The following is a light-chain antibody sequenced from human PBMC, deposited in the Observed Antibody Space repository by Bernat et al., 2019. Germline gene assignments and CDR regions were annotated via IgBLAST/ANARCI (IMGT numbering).Light chain of an antibody. CDR2: KVS. CDR3: LQGTHWPWT. Sequence: DVVMTQSPLSLPVTLGQPASISCRSSQTFVYSDGNTYLSWFQQRPGRSPRRLIHKVSDRDSGVPDRFSGSGSGTDFTLNISRVEAEDVGVYYCLQGTHWPWTFGQGTKVELK. J-gene: IGKJ1*01. CDR1: QTFVYSDGNTY. V-gene: IGKV2-30*01.